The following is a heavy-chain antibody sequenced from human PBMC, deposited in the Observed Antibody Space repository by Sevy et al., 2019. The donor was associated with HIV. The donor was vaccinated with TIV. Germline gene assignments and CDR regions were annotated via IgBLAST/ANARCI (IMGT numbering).Heavy chain of an antibody. D-gene: IGHD3-22*01. CDR3: ARDPDYYDSSGYQEAFAFDI. Sequence: GGSLRLSCAASGFTFSSYAMHWVRQAPGKGLEWVAVISYDGSNKYYADSVKGRFTISRDNSKNTLYLQMNSLRADDTAVYYCARDPDYYDSSGYQEAFAFDIWGQGTMVTVSS. CDR2: ISYDGSNK. V-gene: IGHV3-30-3*01. CDR1: GFTFSSYA. J-gene: IGHJ3*02.